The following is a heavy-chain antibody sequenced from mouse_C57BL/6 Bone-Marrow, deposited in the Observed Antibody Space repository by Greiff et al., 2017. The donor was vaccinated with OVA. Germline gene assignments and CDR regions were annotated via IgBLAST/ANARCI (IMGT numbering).Heavy chain of an antibody. V-gene: IGHV1-55*01. J-gene: IGHJ4*01. D-gene: IGHD2-5*01. CDR3: ARKAFYSNYPYYYAMDY. CDR2: IYPGSGST. CDR1: GYTFTSYW. Sequence: QVQLQQPGAELVKPGASVKMSCKASGYTFTSYWITWVKQRPGQGLEWIGDIYPGSGSTNYNEKFKDKATLTADKSSSTAYMQLSSLTYEDSAVYYCARKAFYSNYPYYYAMDYWGQGTSVTVSS.